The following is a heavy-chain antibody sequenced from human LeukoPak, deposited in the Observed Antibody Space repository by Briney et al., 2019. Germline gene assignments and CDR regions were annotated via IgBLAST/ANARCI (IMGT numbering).Heavy chain of an antibody. CDR1: GGSISSGSYY. J-gene: IGHJ4*02. CDR2: IYTSGST. D-gene: IGHD5-24*01. V-gene: IGHV4-61*02. CDR3: ARESEGLQLLGFDY. Sequence: SETLSLTCTVSGGSISSGSYYWSWIRQPAGKGLEWIGRIYTSGSTNYNPSLKSRVTMSVDTSKNQFPLKLSSVTAADTAVYYCARESEGLQLLGFDYWGQGTLVTVSS.